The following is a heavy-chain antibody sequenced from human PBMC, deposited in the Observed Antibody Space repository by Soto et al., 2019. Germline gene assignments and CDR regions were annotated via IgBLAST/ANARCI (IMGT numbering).Heavy chain of an antibody. CDR3: ARVSADSSKSRDRAAFDI. Sequence: SETLSLTCTVSGGSISSYYWSWIRQPPGKGLEWIGYIYYSGSTNYNPSLKSRVTISVDTSKNQFSLKLSSVTAADTAVYYCARVSADSSKSRDRAAFDIWGQGTMVTVSS. V-gene: IGHV4-59*01. CDR2: IYYSGST. D-gene: IGHD3-22*01. J-gene: IGHJ3*02. CDR1: GGSISSYY.